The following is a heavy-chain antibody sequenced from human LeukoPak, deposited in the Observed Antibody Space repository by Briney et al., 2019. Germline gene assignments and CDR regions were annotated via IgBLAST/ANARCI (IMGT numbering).Heavy chain of an antibody. V-gene: IGHV3-23*01. CDR3: AAGGRYTYGYGD. CDR2: ISSRATNT. D-gene: IGHD5-18*01. J-gene: IGHJ4*02. Sequence: GGSLRLSCVVSGLTFDNFSMGWARQAPGKGLEWVSTISSRATNTYYADSVKGRFTISRDNSKNTLYLELNALRAEDTAVYYCAAGGRYTYGYGDLGQGTLVTVSS. CDR1: GLTFDNFS.